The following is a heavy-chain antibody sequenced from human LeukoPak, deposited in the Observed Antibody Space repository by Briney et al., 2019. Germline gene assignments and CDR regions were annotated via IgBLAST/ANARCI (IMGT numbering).Heavy chain of an antibody. Sequence: PGGSLRLSCAASGFTVSSKYMSWVRQAPGKGLEWVSVLYSAGITYYADSVKGRFTISRDNSKNTLYLQMNSLRPEDTAVYYCARELPFDYWGQGTLVTVSS. J-gene: IGHJ4*02. CDR3: ARELPFDY. V-gene: IGHV3-53*01. CDR2: LYSAGIT. CDR1: GFTVSSKY. D-gene: IGHD2-15*01.